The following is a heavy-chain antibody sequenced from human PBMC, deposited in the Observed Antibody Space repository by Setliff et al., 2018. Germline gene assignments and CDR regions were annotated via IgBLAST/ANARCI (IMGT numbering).Heavy chain of an antibody. CDR3: VRLGTVAAGD. CDR2: INWDGRSI. D-gene: IGHD6-19*01. CDR1: GFTFKNNG. Sequence: LRLSCAASGFTFKNNGMNWVRQAPGKGLEWVSGINWDGRSIGYADPVKGRFTISRDNAKNSLYLQMNSLRVEDTALYHCVRLGTVAAGDWGQGTLVTVSS. V-gene: IGHV3-20*01. J-gene: IGHJ4*02.